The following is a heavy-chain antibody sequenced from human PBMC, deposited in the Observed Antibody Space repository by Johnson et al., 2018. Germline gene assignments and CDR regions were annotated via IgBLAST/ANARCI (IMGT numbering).Heavy chain of an antibody. D-gene: IGHD4-23*01. CDR3: VRSTVVIPAEYFQN. CDR1: GFTFSNAW. Sequence: QVRLVQSGGGLVKPRGSLRLCCAASGFTFSNAWMNWVRQAPGKGLEWVALISYDGRKKYPADSVKGRFTISRDNSKNPLYLQMNSLRPEATAVYDCVRSTVVIPAEYFQNWGQGTLVTVSS. J-gene: IGHJ1*01. CDR2: ISYDGRKK. V-gene: IGHV3-30*03.